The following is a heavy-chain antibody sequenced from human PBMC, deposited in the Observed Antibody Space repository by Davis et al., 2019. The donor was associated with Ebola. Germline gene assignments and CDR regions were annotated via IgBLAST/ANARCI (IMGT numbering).Heavy chain of an antibody. CDR2: ISYDGSNK. V-gene: IGHV3-30*18. J-gene: IGHJ6*02. Sequence: GESLKISCAASGFTFSSYGMHWVRQAPGKGLEWVAVISYDGSNKYYADSVKGRFTISRDNSKNTLYLQMNSLRAEDTAVYYCAKDLASVWFGELLFYGMDVWGQGTTVTVSS. CDR3: AKDLASVWFGELLFYGMDV. D-gene: IGHD3-10*01. CDR1: GFTFSSYG.